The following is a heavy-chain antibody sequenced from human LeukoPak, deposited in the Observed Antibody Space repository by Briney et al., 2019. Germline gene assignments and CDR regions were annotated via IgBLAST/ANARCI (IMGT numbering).Heavy chain of an antibody. V-gene: IGHV3-11*04. Sequence: PGGSLRLSCAASGFTFSDSYMTWIRQAPGKGLEWVSYISNSGSSIYYADSVKGRFTISRDNAKNSLYLQMNSLRAEDTAVYYCARELRFLGVPFDPWGQGTLVTVSS. CDR2: ISNSGSSI. CDR3: ARELRFLGVPFDP. D-gene: IGHD3-3*01. CDR1: GFTFSDSY. J-gene: IGHJ5*02.